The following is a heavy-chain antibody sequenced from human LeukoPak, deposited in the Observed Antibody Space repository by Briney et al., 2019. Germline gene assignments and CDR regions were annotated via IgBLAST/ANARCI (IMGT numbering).Heavy chain of an antibody. Sequence: GGSLRLSCAASGFTFSTYSMNWVRQAPGKGLEWISYISDSSSFKYYADSVKGRFIISRDNAKNSLYLQMDSLRAEDTAVFYCARSSGNYLRSDAFDIWGQGTTVTVS. CDR3: ARSSGNYLRSDAFDI. CDR2: ISDSSSFK. J-gene: IGHJ3*02. D-gene: IGHD3-10*01. V-gene: IGHV3-48*01. CDR1: GFTFSTYS.